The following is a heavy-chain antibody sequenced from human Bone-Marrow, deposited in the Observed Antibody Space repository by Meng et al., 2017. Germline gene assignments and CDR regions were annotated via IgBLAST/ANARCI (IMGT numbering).Heavy chain of an antibody. CDR3: AIGEGDTAMTGAFDI. CDR1: GYTFTGYY. Sequence: ASVKVSCKASGYTFTGYYMHWVRQAPGQGLEWMGWINPNSGGTNYAQKFQGRVTMTRDTSISTAYMELSSLRSEDTAVYYCAIGEGDTAMTGAFDIWGQGTMVTVSS. V-gene: IGHV1-2*02. D-gene: IGHD5-18*01. CDR2: INPNSGGT. J-gene: IGHJ3*02.